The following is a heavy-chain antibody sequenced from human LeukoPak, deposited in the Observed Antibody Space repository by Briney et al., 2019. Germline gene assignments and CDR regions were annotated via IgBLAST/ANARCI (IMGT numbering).Heavy chain of an antibody. V-gene: IGHV4-59*01. CDR2: IFYTGIT. CDR3: ARGGPSSRHFGL. J-gene: IGHJ2*01. D-gene: IGHD6-25*01. CDR1: GDSISSSY. Sequence: SETLSLTCTVSGDSISSSYWSWIRQPPGKGLEWIGYIFYTGITNYNPALKSRVTISLDTSKNQFSLKLTSVTAADTAVYYCARGGPSSRHFGLWGRGTLVTVSS.